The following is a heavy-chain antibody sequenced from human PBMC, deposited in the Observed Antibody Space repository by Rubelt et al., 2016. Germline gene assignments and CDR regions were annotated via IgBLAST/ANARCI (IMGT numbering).Heavy chain of an antibody. Sequence: QVQLVQSGAEVKKPGASVKVSCKASGYTFTSYGISWVRQAPGQGLEWMGWINAGNGNTKYSQKFQGRVPITRDTSASTAYMELSSLRSEDTAVYYCARGRAIETHACDIWGQGTMVTVSA. CDR2: INAGNGNT. CDR3: ARGRAIETHACDI. J-gene: IGHJ3*02. V-gene: IGHV1-18*01. CDR1: GYTFTSYG.